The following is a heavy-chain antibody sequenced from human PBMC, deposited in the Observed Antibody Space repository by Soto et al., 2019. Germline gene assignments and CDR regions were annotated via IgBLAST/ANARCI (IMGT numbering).Heavy chain of an antibody. Sequence: QVHLVQSGAEVKKPGASVKVSCKASDYTFTSYGITWVRQAPGQGLEWMGWISAHNGNTDYAQKLQGRVIVTRDTSTSTTYMELRSLISDDTAVYYCARGRYGDYWGQGARVTVSS. J-gene: IGHJ4*02. V-gene: IGHV1-18*01. CDR2: ISAHNGNT. CDR3: ARGRYGDY. D-gene: IGHD1-1*01. CDR1: DYTFTSYG.